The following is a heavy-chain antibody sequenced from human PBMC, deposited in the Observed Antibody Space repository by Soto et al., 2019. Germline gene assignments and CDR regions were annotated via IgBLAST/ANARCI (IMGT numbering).Heavy chain of an antibody. CDR2: VSGGSGVT. CDR3: AGRGYNNFNY. D-gene: IGHD2-15*01. Sequence: PGGSLRLSCVVSGFSFSTYGVTWVRQAPGKGLEWVCGVSGGSGVTHYTDSVKGRFTISGDDSKNELYLQMDSLRPEDTAVYYCAGRGYNNFNYWGQGTPGTVSS. V-gene: IGHV3-23*01. J-gene: IGHJ4*02. CDR1: GFSFSTYG.